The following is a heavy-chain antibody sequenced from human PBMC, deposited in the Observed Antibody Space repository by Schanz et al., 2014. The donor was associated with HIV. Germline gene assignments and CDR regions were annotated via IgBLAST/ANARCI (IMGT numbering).Heavy chain of an antibody. Sequence: QVQLQQWGAGLLKPSETLSLTCAVYGSSVTYFYWSWIRQSPGKGLEWIVEVNHSGDANHNPSLKSRVTISVDTSKNQFSLKLDSVTAADTAVYYCARAKWPPRNRHFDFWGQGNLVTVS. V-gene: IGHV4-34*02. J-gene: IGHJ4*02. CDR3: ARAKWPPRNRHFDF. CDR1: GSSVTYFY. D-gene: IGHD5-12*01. CDR2: VNHSGDA.